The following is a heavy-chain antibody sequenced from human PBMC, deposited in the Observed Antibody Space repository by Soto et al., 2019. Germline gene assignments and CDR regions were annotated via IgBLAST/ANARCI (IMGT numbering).Heavy chain of an antibody. V-gene: IGHV3-23*01. J-gene: IGHJ6*02. D-gene: IGHD6-13*01. CDR3: AKGIAAAGRYYYYYGMDV. CDR1: GFTFSSYA. Sequence: GGSLRLSCAASGFTFSSYAMSWVRQAPGKWLEWVSAISGSGGSTYYADSVKGRFTISRDNSKNTLYLQMNSLRAEDTAVYYCAKGIAAAGRYYYYYGMDVWGQGXTVTVYS. CDR2: ISGSGGST.